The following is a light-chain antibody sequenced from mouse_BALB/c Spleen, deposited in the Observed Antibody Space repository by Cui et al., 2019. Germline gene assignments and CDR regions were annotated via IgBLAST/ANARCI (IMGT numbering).Light chain of an antibody. CDR2: ATS. CDR1: SSVSY. J-gene: IGKJ4*01. Sequence: QIVLSEYTANLFASPGEKETMTCKASSSVSYMHWYQQKPGSSPKPWIYATSSLASGIPARFSGSGSGTSYSLRISRVEAEDAATYYCQQWSSNPFTFSSGSKLEIK. V-gene: IGKV4-72*01. CDR3: QQWSSNPFT.